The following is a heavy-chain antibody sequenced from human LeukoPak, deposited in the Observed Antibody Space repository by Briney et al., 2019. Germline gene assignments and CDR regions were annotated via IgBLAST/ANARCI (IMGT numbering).Heavy chain of an antibody. CDR1: GYTFTNCP. CDR2: INTDTGHP. J-gene: IGHJ6*02. D-gene: IGHD5/OR15-5a*01. CDR3: ARARQGLLMDV. V-gene: IGHV7-4-1*02. Sequence: ASVKVSCKASGYTFTNCPMNWVRQAPGQGLEWMGWINTDTGHPTYAQGFTGRFVFSLDTSVSTTYLQISSLKAEDTAVYYCARARQGLLMDVWGQGTTVTVSS.